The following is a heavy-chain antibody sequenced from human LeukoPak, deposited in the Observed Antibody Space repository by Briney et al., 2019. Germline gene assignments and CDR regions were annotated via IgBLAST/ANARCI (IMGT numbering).Heavy chain of an antibody. Sequence: GGSLRLSCAASGFSFSNYWMTWVRQAPGKGLEWVATIKQDGSEKYYVDSVKGRFTMSRDNAKNSLHLQMNSLRAEDTAVYYCAKNIHCSSTSCHTGRWFDPWGQGTLVTASS. CDR2: IKQDGSEK. CDR1: GFSFSNYW. CDR3: AKNIHCSSTSCHTGRWFDP. V-gene: IGHV3-7*01. J-gene: IGHJ5*02. D-gene: IGHD2-2*01.